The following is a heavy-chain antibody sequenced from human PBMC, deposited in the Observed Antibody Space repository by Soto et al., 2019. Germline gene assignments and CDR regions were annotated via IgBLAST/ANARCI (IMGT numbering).Heavy chain of an antibody. Sequence: GGSLRLSCAASGFTFSGSAMHWVRQASGKGLEWVGRIRSKANSYATAYAASVKGRFTISRDDSKNTAYLQMNSLKTEDTAVYYCTRPPPVAVAGNNYYYGMDVWGQGTTVTVSS. V-gene: IGHV3-73*01. CDR3: TRPPPVAVAGNNYYYGMDV. D-gene: IGHD6-19*01. J-gene: IGHJ6*02. CDR1: GFTFSGSA. CDR2: IRSKANSYAT.